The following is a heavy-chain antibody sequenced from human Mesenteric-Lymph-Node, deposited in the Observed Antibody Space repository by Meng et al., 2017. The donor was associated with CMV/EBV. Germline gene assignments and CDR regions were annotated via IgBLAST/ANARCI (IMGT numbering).Heavy chain of an antibody. Sequence: SVKVSCKAYGGTFNNNAFSWVRQAPGQGLEWVGGIIPVFGTTNYAQKFQGRVTIATDESTRTTHMELSSLRSEDTAVYYCARGSPDYGNYFHYDMDVWGQGTTVTVSS. CDR2: IIPVFGTT. CDR3: ARGSPDYGNYFHYDMDV. V-gene: IGHV1-69*05. J-gene: IGHJ6*02. D-gene: IGHD4-17*01. CDR1: GGTFNNNA.